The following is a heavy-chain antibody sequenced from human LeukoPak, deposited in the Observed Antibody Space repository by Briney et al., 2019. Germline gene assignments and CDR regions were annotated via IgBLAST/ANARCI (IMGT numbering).Heavy chain of an antibody. Sequence: SVKVSCKASGGTFSSYAISWVRQAPGQGLEWMGGIIPIFGTANYAQKLQGRVTMTTDTSTSTAYMELRSLRSDDTAVYYCARGDYYDSSGYLAWYFDLWGRGTLVTVSS. V-gene: IGHV1-69*05. J-gene: IGHJ2*01. D-gene: IGHD3-22*01. CDR2: IIPIFGTA. CDR1: GGTFSSYA. CDR3: ARGDYYDSSGYLAWYFDL.